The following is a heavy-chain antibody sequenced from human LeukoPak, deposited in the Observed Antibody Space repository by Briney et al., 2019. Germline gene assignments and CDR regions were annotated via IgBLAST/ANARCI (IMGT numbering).Heavy chain of an antibody. D-gene: IGHD3-10*01. CDR2: ISYDGSNK. CDR1: GFTFSSYS. J-gene: IGHJ4*02. CDR3: ARDHYYGSGSYQPNYFDY. Sequence: GGSLRLSCAASGFTFSSYSMNWVRQAPGKGLEWVAVISYDGSNKYYADSVKGRFTISRDNSKNTLYLQMNSLRAEDTAVYYCARDHYYGSGSYQPNYFDYWGQGTLVTVSS. V-gene: IGHV3-30*03.